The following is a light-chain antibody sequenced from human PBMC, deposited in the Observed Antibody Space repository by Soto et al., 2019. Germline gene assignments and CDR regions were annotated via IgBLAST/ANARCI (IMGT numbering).Light chain of an antibody. CDR3: QSYDSSLSVSYV. Sequence: QSVLTQPPSVFGAPGQRVTISCTGSSSNIGAGYDVHWYQQRPGTAPKLLIYGNKNRPSGVPDRFSGSKSGTSASLAITGLQAEDEADYYCQSYDSSLSVSYVFGTGTKLTVL. CDR1: SSNIGAGYD. V-gene: IGLV1-40*01. J-gene: IGLJ1*01. CDR2: GNK.